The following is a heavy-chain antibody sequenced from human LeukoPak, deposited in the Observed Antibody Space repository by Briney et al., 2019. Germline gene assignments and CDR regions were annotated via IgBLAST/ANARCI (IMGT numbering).Heavy chain of an antibody. J-gene: IGHJ4*02. CDR1: GYSISSGYY. V-gene: IGHV4-38-2*02. CDR2: IYHSGST. D-gene: IGHD3-10*01. Sequence: SETLSLTCTVSGYSISSGYYWGWIRQPRGKGLEWIGSIYHSGSTYYNPSLKSRVTISVDTSKNQFSLKLSSVTAADTAVYYCARDYYGSGSYYIDYWGQGTLVTVSS. CDR3: ARDYYGSGSYYIDY.